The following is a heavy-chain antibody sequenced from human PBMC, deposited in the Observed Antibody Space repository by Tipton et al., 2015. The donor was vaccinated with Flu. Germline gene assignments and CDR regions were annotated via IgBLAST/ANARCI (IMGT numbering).Heavy chain of an antibody. CDR1: GGSINYNH. Sequence: TLSLTCTVSGGSINYNHWSWIRQSPGKGLEWIGYIYYNGNINYNPSLKSRVTISVDTSKNQFYLKLTSLTASDTTVYYCARHIYAQPGPPDFGFWGQGALVTVSS. CDR3: ARHIYAQPGPPDFGF. CDR2: IYYNGNI. D-gene: IGHD1-14*01. J-gene: IGHJ4*02. V-gene: IGHV4-59*08.